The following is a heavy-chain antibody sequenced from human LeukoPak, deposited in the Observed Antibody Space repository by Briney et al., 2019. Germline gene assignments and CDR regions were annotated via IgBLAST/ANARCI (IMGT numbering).Heavy chain of an antibody. CDR2: ISSSSSYI. CDR1: GFTFSSYS. V-gene: IGHV3-21*01. J-gene: IGHJ5*02. CDR3: ARDRGRVGATMLAWFDP. D-gene: IGHD1-26*01. Sequence: GGSLRLSCAASGFTFSSYSMNWVRQAPGKGLEWVSSISSSSSYIYYADSVKGRFTISRDNAKNSLYLQMNSLRAEDTAVYYCARDRGRVGATMLAWFDPWGQGTLVTVSS.